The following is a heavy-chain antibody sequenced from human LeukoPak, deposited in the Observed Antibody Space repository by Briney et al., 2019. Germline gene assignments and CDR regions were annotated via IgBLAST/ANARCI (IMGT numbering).Heavy chain of an antibody. CDR2: IYHSGST. D-gene: IGHD4-11*01. CDR3: ARAVTTVTTGFDP. V-gene: IGHV4-30-2*01. J-gene: IGHJ5*02. CDR1: GGSISSGGYY. Sequence: PSETLSLTCTVSGGSISSGGYYWSWIRQPPGKGLEWIGYIYHSGSTYYNPSLKSRVTISVDRSKNQFSLKLSSVTAADTAVYYCARAVTTVTTGFDPWGQGTLVTVSS.